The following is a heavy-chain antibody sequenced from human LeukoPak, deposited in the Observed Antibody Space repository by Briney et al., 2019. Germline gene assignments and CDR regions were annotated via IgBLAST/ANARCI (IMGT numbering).Heavy chain of an antibody. D-gene: IGHD3-3*01. CDR3: ARGTKNPRNTVFGVVTLYYFDY. J-gene: IGHJ4*02. Sequence: ASVKVSCKTSGYTFTNYDITWVRQAPGQGLEWMGWMNPNGANTGYAQKFQGRVSITRDTSISTAYMELSSLRSEDTAVYYCARGTKNPRNTVFGVVTLYYFDYWGQGTLVTVSS. CDR2: MNPNGANT. V-gene: IGHV1-8*03. CDR1: GYTFTNYD.